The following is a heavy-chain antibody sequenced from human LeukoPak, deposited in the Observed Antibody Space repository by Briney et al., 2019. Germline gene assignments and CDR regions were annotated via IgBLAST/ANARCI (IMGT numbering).Heavy chain of an antibody. V-gene: IGHV1-2*06. CDR3: ARVTAADAFDI. CDR2: INPNSGGT. D-gene: IGHD2-2*01. Sequence: GASVKVSCKASGYTFTGYYMHWVRQAPGQGLEWMGRINPNSGGTNYAQKFQGRVTKTRDTSISTAYMELSRLRSDDTAVYYCARVTAADAFDIWGQGTMVTVSS. CDR1: GYTFTGYY. J-gene: IGHJ3*02.